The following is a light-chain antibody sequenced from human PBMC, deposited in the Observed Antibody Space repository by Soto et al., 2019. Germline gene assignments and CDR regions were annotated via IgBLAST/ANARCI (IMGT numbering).Light chain of an antibody. J-gene: IGLJ2*01. CDR2: DVS. CDR3: RSYTSSSTVV. V-gene: IGLV2-14*01. CDR1: SSDVGGYNY. Sequence: QSVLTQPASVSGSPGQSITISCTGTSSDVGGYNYVSWYQQHPGKAPKLMIYDVSNRPSGVSNRFSGSKSGNTASLTISGLQAEDEDDYYCRSYTSSSTVVFGGGTMLTVL.